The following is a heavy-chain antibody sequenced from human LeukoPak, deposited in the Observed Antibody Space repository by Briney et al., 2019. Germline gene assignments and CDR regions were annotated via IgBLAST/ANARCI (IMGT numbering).Heavy chain of an antibody. D-gene: IGHD4-17*01. Sequence: ASVKVSCKASGYTFTGYDMHWVRQAPGQGLEWMGWINPNSGGTNYAQKFQGRVTMTRDTSISTAYMELSRLRSDDTAVYYCARDQFRRTVTTNYYYYYYMDVLGKGTTVTVSS. V-gene: IGHV1-2*02. CDR1: GYTFTGYD. CDR2: INPNSGGT. CDR3: ARDQFRRTVTTNYYYYYYMDV. J-gene: IGHJ6*03.